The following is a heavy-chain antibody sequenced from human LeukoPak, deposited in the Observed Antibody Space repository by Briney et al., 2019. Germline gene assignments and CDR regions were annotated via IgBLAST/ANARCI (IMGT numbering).Heavy chain of an antibody. V-gene: IGHV3-7*01. CDR1: GLTFSSYW. Sequence: PGGSLRLSCAASGLTFSSYWMIWVRQAPGKGLEWVANIKHDGSEKYYVDSVKGRFTISRDNGKNPLYLQMNSLRAEDTAMYYCARGPDRFDPWGQGTLVTVSS. CDR3: ARGPDRFDP. J-gene: IGHJ5*02. CDR2: IKHDGSEK.